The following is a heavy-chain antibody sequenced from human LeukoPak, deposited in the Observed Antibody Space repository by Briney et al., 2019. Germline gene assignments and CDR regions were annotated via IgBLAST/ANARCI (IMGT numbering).Heavy chain of an antibody. Sequence: SETLSLTCAVYGGSFSGYYWSWIRQPAGKGLEWIGRIYTSGSTNYNASLKSRVSMSVDTSKNQFSPKLSSVTAADTAMFYCARENSGSYREFDYWGQGTLVTVSS. CDR1: GGSFSGYY. J-gene: IGHJ4*02. D-gene: IGHD1-26*01. CDR3: ARENSGSYREFDY. V-gene: IGHV4-4*07. CDR2: IYTSGST.